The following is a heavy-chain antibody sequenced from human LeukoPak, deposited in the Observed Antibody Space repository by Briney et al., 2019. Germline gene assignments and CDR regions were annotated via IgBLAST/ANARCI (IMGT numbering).Heavy chain of an antibody. CDR1: GFTFSSYG. D-gene: IGHD1-26*01. CDR2: IWYDGSNK. Sequence: GRSLRLSCAASGFTFSSYGMHWVRQAPGKGLEWVAVIWYDGSNKYYADSVKGRFTISRDNSKNTLYLQMNSLRAEDTAVYYCARDHRVDSGSQFDYWGQGTLVTVSS. CDR3: ARDHRVDSGSQFDY. J-gene: IGHJ4*02. V-gene: IGHV3-33*01.